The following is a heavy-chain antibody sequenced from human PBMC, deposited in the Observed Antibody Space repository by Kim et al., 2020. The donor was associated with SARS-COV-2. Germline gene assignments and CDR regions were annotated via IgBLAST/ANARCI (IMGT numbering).Heavy chain of an antibody. D-gene: IGHD6-19*01. CDR1: GYTFTSYG. J-gene: IGHJ4*02. CDR3: ARVEKRQWLVREFDY. CDR2: ISAYNGNT. V-gene: IGHV1-18*01. Sequence: ASVKVSCKASGYTFTSYGISWVRQAPGQGLEWMGWISAYNGNTNYAQKLQGRVTMTTDTSTSTAYMELRSLRSDDTAVYYCARVEKRQWLVREFDYWGQGTLVTVSS.